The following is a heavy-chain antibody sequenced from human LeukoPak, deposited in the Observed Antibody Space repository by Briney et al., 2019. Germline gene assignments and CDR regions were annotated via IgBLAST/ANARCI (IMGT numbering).Heavy chain of an antibody. CDR1: GDTFNTYG. CDR2: INTNTGNP. J-gene: IGHJ4*02. D-gene: IGHD3-10*01. Sequence: ASVKVSCKASGDTFNTYGMNWVRQAPGQGLEWMGWINTNTGNPTYAQGFTGRFVFSLDTSVSTAYLQISSLKAEDTAVYYCARGSIGAPHHFDYWGQGTLVTVSS. CDR3: ARGSIGAPHHFDY. V-gene: IGHV7-4-1*02.